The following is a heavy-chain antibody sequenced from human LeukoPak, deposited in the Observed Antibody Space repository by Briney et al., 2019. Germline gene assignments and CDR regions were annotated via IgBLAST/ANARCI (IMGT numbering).Heavy chain of an antibody. CDR2: INPNSGGP. CDR3: ARSLWEPGTDGFDF. D-gene: IGHD1-1*01. CDR1: GYTFTGYY. Sequence: ASVKVSCTASGYTFTGYYMHWVRQAPGPGLEWMGWINPNSGGPNNAQKFQGWVTMTRDTSIRTAYMELSRLGSDATAVYCGARSLWEPGTDGFDFWGQGTMVTVSS. V-gene: IGHV1-2*04. J-gene: IGHJ3*01.